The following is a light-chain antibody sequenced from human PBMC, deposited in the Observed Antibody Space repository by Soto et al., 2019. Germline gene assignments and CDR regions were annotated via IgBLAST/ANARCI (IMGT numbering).Light chain of an antibody. J-gene: IGLJ2*01. V-gene: IGLV1-47*01. Sequence: QSVLTQPPSASGTPGQRVTISCSGSSSNIGSNYVYWYQQFPGSAPKLLIYRNDQRPSGVPDRFSGSKSGTSASLAISGPRSEDEAGYYCAAWDDSLSAVVFAGGTKLTVL. CDR1: SSNIGSNY. CDR2: RND. CDR3: AAWDDSLSAVV.